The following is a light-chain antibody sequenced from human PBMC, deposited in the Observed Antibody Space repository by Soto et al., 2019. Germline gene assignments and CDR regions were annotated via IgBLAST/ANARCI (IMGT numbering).Light chain of an antibody. V-gene: IGKV3-20*01. CDR3: QQYFTSPLT. Sequence: EIVLTQSPATLSLSPGERATLSCRASQSVSSYLAWYQQKPGQAPRLLIYGASSRATGIPDRFSGGGSGTDFTLTISRLEPEDFAMYYCQQYFTSPLTFGGGTKVDI. CDR1: QSVSSY. J-gene: IGKJ4*01. CDR2: GAS.